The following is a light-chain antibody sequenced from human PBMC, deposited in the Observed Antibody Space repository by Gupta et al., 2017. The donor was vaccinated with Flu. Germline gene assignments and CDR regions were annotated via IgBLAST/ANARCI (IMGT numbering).Light chain of an antibody. V-gene: IGLV3-21*02. CDR1: NIGSKN. CDR2: DDN. Sequence: SYVLTQPPSVSVAPGQTATIICGGNNIGSKNVHWYHQKPGQAPLLVVYDDNDRPSGIPERFSGSNSGNTATLTISRVEAGDEADYYCQVWDSSSDHPGVFGTGTKVTVV. J-gene: IGLJ1*01. CDR3: QVWDSSSDHPGV.